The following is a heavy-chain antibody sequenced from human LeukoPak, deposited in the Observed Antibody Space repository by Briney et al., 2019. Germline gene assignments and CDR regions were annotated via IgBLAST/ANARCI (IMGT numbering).Heavy chain of an antibody. D-gene: IGHD2-2*01. CDR2: IIPIFGTA. Sequence: GASVKVSCKASGGTFSSYAISWVRQAPGQGLEWMGGIIPIFGTANYAQKFQGRVTITADESTSTAYMELSSLRSEDTAVYYCAGGAGVVPAVPFDYWGQGTLVTVSS. V-gene: IGHV1-69*01. CDR1: GGTFSSYA. CDR3: AGGAGVVPAVPFDY. J-gene: IGHJ4*02.